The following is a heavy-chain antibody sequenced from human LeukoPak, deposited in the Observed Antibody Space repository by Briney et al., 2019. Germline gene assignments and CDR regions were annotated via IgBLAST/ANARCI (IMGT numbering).Heavy chain of an antibody. J-gene: IGHJ4*02. CDR2: IRHDESVR. D-gene: IGHD6-19*01. CDR3: AKGPSQGATWLGDY. V-gene: IGHV3-30*02. Sequence: PGGSLRLSCAASGFTFSIYGMHWVRQAPGKGLEWVAFIRHDESVRYYADSVKGRFTISRDNSKNTLSLQMNSLRPEDTAVYYCAKGPSQGATWLGDYWGQGILVTVSS. CDR1: GFTFSIYG.